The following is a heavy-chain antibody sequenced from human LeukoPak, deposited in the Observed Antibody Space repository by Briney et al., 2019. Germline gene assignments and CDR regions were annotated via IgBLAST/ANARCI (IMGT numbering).Heavy chain of an antibody. CDR1: GFTFSSYG. CDR3: AKSAQQLVGAFDI. Sequence: PGGSLRLSCAASGFTFSSYGMHWVRQAPGKGLEWVAFIRYDGSNKYYADSVKGRFTISRDNSKNTLYLRMNSLRAEDTAVYYCAKSAQQLVGAFDIWGQGTMVTVSS. D-gene: IGHD6-6*01. V-gene: IGHV3-30*02. J-gene: IGHJ3*02. CDR2: IRYDGSNK.